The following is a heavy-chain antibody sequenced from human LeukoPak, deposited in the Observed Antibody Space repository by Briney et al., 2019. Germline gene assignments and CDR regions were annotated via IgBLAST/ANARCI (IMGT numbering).Heavy chain of an antibody. CDR2: ISSSGSTI. D-gene: IGHD3-10*01. Sequence: GGSLRLSCAVSGFTFSTYSMNWVRQAPGKGLEWVSYISSSGSTIYYADSVKGRFTISRDNAKNSLYLQMNSLRAEDTAVYYCARDHRVYGLGSPTDYWGQGTLVTVSS. CDR1: GFTFSTYS. V-gene: IGHV3-48*04. J-gene: IGHJ4*02. CDR3: ARDHRVYGLGSPTDY.